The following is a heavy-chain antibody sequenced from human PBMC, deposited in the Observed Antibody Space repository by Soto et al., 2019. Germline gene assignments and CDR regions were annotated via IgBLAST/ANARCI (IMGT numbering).Heavy chain of an antibody. V-gene: IGHV4-39*01. D-gene: IGHD6-19*01. Sequence: PSETLSLTCTVSGGSISSSSYYWGWIRQPPGKGLGWIGNYIYSGDSFYSPSLKSRDTISVDTSKNQCTLRVSSVTAADTAVYYCASYCSGWYHVEWWGQGTLVTVSS. CDR2: YIYSGDS. CDR1: GGSISSSSYY. J-gene: IGHJ4*02. CDR3: ASYCSGWYHVEW.